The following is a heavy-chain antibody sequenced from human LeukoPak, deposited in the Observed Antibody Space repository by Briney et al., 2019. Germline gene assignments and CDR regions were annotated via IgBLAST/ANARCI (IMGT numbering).Heavy chain of an antibody. CDR3: AKGRDSSGYWFDY. V-gene: IGHV3-23*01. J-gene: IGHJ4*02. CDR1: GFTFSSYA. Sequence: PGGSLRLPCAASGFTFSSYAMSWVRQAPGKGLEWVSGISGSVGSTDYADSVKGRFTISRDNSKNTLYLQMNSLRAEDTAVYYCAKGRDSSGYWFDYWDQGTLVTVSS. CDR2: ISGSVGST. D-gene: IGHD3-22*01.